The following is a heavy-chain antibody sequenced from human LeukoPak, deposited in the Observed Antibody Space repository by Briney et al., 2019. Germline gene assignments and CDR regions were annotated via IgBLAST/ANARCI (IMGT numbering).Heavy chain of an antibody. CDR2: IYATGST. Sequence: SETLSLTCTVSGGSISSYYWSWIRQPPGKGLERIGYIYATGSTNYNPSLKSRVTISVDTSKNQFSLNLRSVTAADTAAYYCARHGSVRSPLGPWGQGTLVTVSS. D-gene: IGHD3-10*01. J-gene: IGHJ5*02. CDR1: GGSISSYY. CDR3: ARHGSVRSPLGP. V-gene: IGHV4-4*09.